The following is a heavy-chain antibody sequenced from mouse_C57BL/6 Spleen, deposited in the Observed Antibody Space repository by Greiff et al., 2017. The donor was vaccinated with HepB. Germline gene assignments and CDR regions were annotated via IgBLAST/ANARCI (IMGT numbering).Heavy chain of an antibody. V-gene: IGHV2-9-1*01. CDR2: IWTGGGT. CDR1: GFSLTSYA. J-gene: IGHJ4*01. D-gene: IGHD1-1*01. CDR3: ARYYYGSSLYYYAMDY. Sequence: VKLVESGPGLVAPSQSLSITCTVSGFSLTSYAISWVRQPPGKGLEWLGVIWTGGGTNYNSALKSRLSISKDNSKSQVFLKMNSLQTDDTARYYCARYYYGSSLYYYAMDYWGQGTSVTVSS.